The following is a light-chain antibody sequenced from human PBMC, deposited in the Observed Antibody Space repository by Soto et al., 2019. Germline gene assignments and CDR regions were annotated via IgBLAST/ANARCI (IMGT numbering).Light chain of an antibody. V-gene: IGLV3-21*02. CDR3: QVWDVSSDRGV. CDR2: DDT. Sequence: SYELTQPPSVSVAPGQTARITCGGNNIGSKNVHWYQQKPGQAPVLVIYDDTDRPSGISERFSGSTSGNTATLTISRVEAGDEADYYCQVWDVSSDRGVFGGGTKVTVL. CDR1: NIGSKN. J-gene: IGLJ2*01.